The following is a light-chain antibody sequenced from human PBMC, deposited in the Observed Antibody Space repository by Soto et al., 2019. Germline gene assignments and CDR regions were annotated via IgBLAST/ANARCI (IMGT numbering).Light chain of an antibody. V-gene: IGKV3-15*01. Sequence: EIVMTQAPATLSVSPGERATLSCRASQNIGTSLAWYQQKPGQPPRLLIYGASARATGIPARFSGSGSGTQFSLTVSSLQSDDSAVYYCQQYNHWPPYTFGQGAKLEIK. CDR2: GAS. CDR1: QNIGTS. CDR3: QQYNHWPPYT. J-gene: IGKJ2*01.